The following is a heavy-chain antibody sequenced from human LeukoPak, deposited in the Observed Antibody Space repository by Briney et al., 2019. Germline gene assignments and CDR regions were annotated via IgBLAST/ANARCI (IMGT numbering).Heavy chain of an antibody. CDR2: INTDSGGT. CDR3: ARDLIGYCSGGSCPH. CDR1: GYIFTGYY. J-gene: IGHJ4*02. V-gene: IGHV1-2*02. Sequence: ASVKVSCKASGYIFTGYYMHWVRQAPGQGLEWMGWINTDSGGTNYAQKFQGRVTMTRDTSISTAYMELRRLRSDDTAVYYCARDLIGYCSGGSCPHWGQGTLVTVSS. D-gene: IGHD2-15*01.